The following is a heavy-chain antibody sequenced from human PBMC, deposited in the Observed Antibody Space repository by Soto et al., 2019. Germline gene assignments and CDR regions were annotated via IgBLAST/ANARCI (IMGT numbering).Heavy chain of an antibody. CDR1: GYIFSNYY. V-gene: IGHV1-46*01. Sequence: QVQLVQSGAEVKKPGASVKVSCKASGYIFSNYYIHWVRQAPGQGLEWMAIINPLPTSGSTNYAQEFQGRVTVTRDTSTSTVYMELSSLGSEDTAIYYCARDLAAAAYWGQGTLVTVSS. D-gene: IGHD6-13*01. J-gene: IGHJ4*02. CDR2: INPLPTSGST. CDR3: ARDLAAAAY.